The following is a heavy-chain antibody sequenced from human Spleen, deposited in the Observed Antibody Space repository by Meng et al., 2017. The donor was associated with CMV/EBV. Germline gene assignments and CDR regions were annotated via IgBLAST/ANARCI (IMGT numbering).Heavy chain of an antibody. D-gene: IGHD1-14*01. CDR3: ASSERRAYYFDY. J-gene: IGHJ4*02. CDR1: GYTFTAYY. CDR2: INPNNGGT. V-gene: IGHV1-2*02. Sequence: ASVKVSCKASGYTFTAYYIHWVQQAPGQGLEWMGWINPNNGGTNFAQKFQGRVTMTRDTSISTAYMELSRLRSDDTAVYYCASSERRAYYFDYWGQGTLVTVSS.